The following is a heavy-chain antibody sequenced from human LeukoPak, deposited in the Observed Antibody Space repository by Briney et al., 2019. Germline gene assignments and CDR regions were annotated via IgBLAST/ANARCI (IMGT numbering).Heavy chain of an antibody. CDR2: IYYIGST. CDR1: GGSTNTYY. V-gene: IGHV4-59*01. CDR3: ASKSSDHGELRFDY. Sequence: SETLSLTCTLSGGSTNTYYWSWIRQPPGKGLEWIGYIYYIGSTNYSPSLKSRATISVDTSKNQFSLKLSSVTAADTAVYYCASKSSDHGELRFDYWGQGALVTVSS. D-gene: IGHD4-17*01. J-gene: IGHJ4*02.